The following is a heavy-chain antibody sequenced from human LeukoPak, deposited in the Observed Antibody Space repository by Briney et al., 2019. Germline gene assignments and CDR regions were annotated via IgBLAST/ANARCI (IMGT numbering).Heavy chain of an antibody. Sequence: PSETLSLTCAVYGGSFSGYYWSWIRQPPGKGLEWIGYIYYSGSTNYNPSLKSRVTISVDTSKNQFSLKVSSVTAADTAVYYCARDARGSSYMDVWGQGTTVTVSS. V-gene: IGHV4-59*01. CDR3: ARDARGSSYMDV. J-gene: IGHJ6*02. CDR1: GGSFSGYY. D-gene: IGHD3-10*01. CDR2: IYYSGST.